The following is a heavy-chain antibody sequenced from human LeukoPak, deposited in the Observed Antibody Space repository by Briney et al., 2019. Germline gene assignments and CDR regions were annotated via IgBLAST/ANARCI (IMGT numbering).Heavy chain of an antibody. D-gene: IGHD3-10*01. CDR1: GFTFDDYA. V-gene: IGHV3-9*01. CDR3: ARDGLWFGELPNWFDP. J-gene: IGHJ5*02. CDR2: ISWNSGSI. Sequence: PGGSLRLSCAASGFTFDDYAMHWVRQAPGKGLEWVSGISWNSGSIGYADSVKGRFTISRDNAKNSLYLQMNSLRAEDTAVYYCARDGLWFGELPNWFDPWGQGTLVTVSS.